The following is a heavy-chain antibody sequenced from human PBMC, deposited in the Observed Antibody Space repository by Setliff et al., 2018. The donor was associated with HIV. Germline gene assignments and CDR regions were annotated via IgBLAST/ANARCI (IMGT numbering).Heavy chain of an antibody. D-gene: IGHD3-9*01. J-gene: IGHJ4*02. V-gene: IGHV4-59*11. Sequence: PSETLSLTCTVSGGSISGHYWSWIRQTPGKGLEWIGYVYSNGNTDYNPSLKSRVTISVDTSKNQFSLKLPSVTAADTAVYYCARDQPQDYDSLTGYYTGRYFDYWGRGTLVTVSS. CDR2: VYSNGNT. CDR1: GGSISGHY. CDR3: ARDQPQDYDSLTGYYTGRYFDY.